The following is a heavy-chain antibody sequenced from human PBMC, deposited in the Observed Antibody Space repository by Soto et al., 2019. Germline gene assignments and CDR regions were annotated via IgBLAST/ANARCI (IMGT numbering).Heavy chain of an antibody. V-gene: IGHV3-23*01. D-gene: IGHD3-16*01. CDR2: ISGSGVST. J-gene: IGHJ4*02. CDR3: AAVRGSDYDYVWGSLTFDD. CDR1: GFIFRSTA. Sequence: GGSLRLSCAASGFIFRSTAMAWVRQAPGKGLEWVSHISGSGVSTYFSDSVKGRFTISRDNSNNTLYLQMNSLRAEDTAVYFCAAVRGSDYDYVWGSLTFDDWGQGTLVTVSS.